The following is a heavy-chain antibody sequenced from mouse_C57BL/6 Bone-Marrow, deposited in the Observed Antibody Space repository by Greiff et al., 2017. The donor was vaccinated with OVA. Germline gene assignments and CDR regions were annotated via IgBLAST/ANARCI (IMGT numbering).Heavy chain of an antibody. V-gene: IGHV1-76*01. J-gene: IGHJ1*03. CDR1: GYTFTDYY. CDR2: IYPGSGNT. Sequence: VQLKESGAELVRPGASVKLSCKASGYTFTDYYINWVKQRPGQGLEWIARIYPGSGNTYYNEKFKGKATLTAEKSSSTAYMQLSSLTSEDSAVYFCASVLYWYFDVWGTGTTVTVSS. CDR3: ASVLYWYFDV.